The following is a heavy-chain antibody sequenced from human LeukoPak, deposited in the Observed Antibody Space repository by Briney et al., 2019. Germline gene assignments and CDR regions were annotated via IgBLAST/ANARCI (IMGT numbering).Heavy chain of an antibody. V-gene: IGHV3-21*01. CDR2: ISSSSSYI. J-gene: IGHJ4*02. D-gene: IGHD3-22*01. Sequence: GGSLRLSCAASGFTFSSYSMNWVRQAPGKGLEWVSSISSSSSYIYYADSVKGRFTISRDNAKNSLYLQMNSLRAEDTAVYYCARGRESSGYEPLFDYWGQGTLVTVSS. CDR3: ARGRESSGYEPLFDY. CDR1: GFTFSSYS.